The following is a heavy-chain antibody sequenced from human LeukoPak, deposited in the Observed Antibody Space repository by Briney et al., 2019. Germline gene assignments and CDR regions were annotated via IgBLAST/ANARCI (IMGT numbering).Heavy chain of an antibody. V-gene: IGHV1-46*01. D-gene: IGHD3-22*01. CDR3: ARESHDTREDY. J-gene: IGHJ4*02. CDR2: INPSGGST. CDR1: GYTLTSYY. Sequence: GASVKVSCKASGYTLTSYYLHWVRQAPGQGLEWMAIINPSGGSTSHAQKFQGRVTMTTDTSTSTAYMELRSLKSDDTAVYYCARESHDTREDYWGQGTLVTVSS.